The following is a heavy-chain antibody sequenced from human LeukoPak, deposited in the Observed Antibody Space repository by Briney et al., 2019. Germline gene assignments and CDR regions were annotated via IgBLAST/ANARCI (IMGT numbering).Heavy chain of an antibody. J-gene: IGHJ4*02. D-gene: IGHD2-15*01. CDR1: GLTFSSYA. CDR3: AKDSEPYCSGGSCPFDY. V-gene: IGHV3-23*01. CDR2: ISGSGGST. Sequence: PGGSLRLSCAASGLTFSSYAMSWVRQAPGKGLEWVSAISGSGGSTYYADSVKGRFTISRDNSKNTLYLQMNSLRAEDTAVYYCAKDSEPYCSGGSCPFDYWGQGTLVTVSS.